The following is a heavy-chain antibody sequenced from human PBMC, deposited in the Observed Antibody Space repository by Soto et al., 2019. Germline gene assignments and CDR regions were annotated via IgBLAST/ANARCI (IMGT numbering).Heavy chain of an antibody. CDR1: GYTFTSYG. J-gene: IGHJ5*02. Sequence: ASVKVSCKASGYTFTSYGISWVRQAPGQGLEWMGWISAYNGNTNYAQKLQGRVTMTTDTSTSTAYMELRSLRSDDTAVYYCERVWPPGIAAAKPKGWFDTWGQGTLVTVSS. CDR2: ISAYNGNT. D-gene: IGHD6-13*01. V-gene: IGHV1-18*04. CDR3: ERVWPPGIAAAKPKGWFDT.